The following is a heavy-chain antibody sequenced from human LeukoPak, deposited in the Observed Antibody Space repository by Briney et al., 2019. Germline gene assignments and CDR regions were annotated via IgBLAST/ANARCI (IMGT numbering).Heavy chain of an antibody. J-gene: IGHJ3*02. CDR2: INGSGDTT. D-gene: IGHD3-22*01. V-gene: IGHV3-23*01. CDR3: ANAKTMTHDAFDI. CDR1: GFTFSSSA. Sequence: PGGSLRLSCAASGFTFSSSAMNWVRQTPGKGLEWVSAINGSGDTTYYADSVKGRFTISRDNSKNTLYLQMNSLRAEDTAVYYCANAKTMTHDAFDIWGQGTMVTVSS.